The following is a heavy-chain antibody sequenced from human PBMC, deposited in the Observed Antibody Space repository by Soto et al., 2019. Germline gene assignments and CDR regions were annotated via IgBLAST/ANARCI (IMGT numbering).Heavy chain of an antibody. CDR3: ARLPPPSCSGSSCSPY. Sequence: PGGSLRLSCVASGFIFSDCYMSWIRQTPGKGLEWTSYINNNGRTIFYRDSVNGRFTISRDNAKRLLYLQMNSLRVEDTAIYYCARLPPPSCSGSSCSPYWGQGTLVTVS. CDR2: INNNGRTI. J-gene: IGHJ4*02. D-gene: IGHD2-15*01. V-gene: IGHV3-11*01. CDR1: GFIFSDCY.